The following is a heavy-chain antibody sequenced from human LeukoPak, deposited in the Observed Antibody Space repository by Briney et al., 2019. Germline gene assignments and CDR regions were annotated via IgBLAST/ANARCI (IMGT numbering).Heavy chain of an antibody. D-gene: IGHD1-26*01. J-gene: IGHJ4*02. CDR3: ARQGKGGWPNLDF. Sequence: SETLSLTCTVSGGSNSSSGYYWRWIRQPPGKGLEWIGNIYYSGSTYYNPSLKSRVTISIDTSKNQFSLKLRSVTAADTAVYYCARQGKGGWPNLDFWGQGTLVTVSS. CDR1: GGSNSSSGYY. CDR2: IYYSGST. V-gene: IGHV4-39*01.